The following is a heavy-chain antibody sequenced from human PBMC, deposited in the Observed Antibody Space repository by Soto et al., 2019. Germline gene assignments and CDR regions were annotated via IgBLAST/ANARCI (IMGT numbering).Heavy chain of an antibody. Sequence: VASVKVSCKASGYTFTSYGISWVRQAPGQGLEWMGWISAYNGNTNYAQKLQGRVTMTTDTSTSTAYMELRSLRSDDTAVYYCARDYDILTGYYTHDAFDIWGQGTMVTVSS. J-gene: IGHJ3*02. D-gene: IGHD3-9*01. V-gene: IGHV1-18*01. CDR1: GYTFTSYG. CDR3: ARDYDILTGYYTHDAFDI. CDR2: ISAYNGNT.